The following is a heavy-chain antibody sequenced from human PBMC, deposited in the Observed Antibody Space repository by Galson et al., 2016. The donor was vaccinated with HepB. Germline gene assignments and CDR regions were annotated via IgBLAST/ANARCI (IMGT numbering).Heavy chain of an antibody. D-gene: IGHD3-22*01. V-gene: IGHV1-18*01. Sequence: SVKVSCKASGYNFKGYGLSWVRQAPGQGLEWMGWVSGHNGNINYAQKFQGRVSMTTDTSTSTAYMELRSLRSDDTAVYYCARDQWYFYDSSAQVGVDYWGQGTLVTVSS. CDR2: VSGHNGNI. J-gene: IGHJ4*02. CDR3: ARDQWYFYDSSAQVGVDY. CDR1: GYNFKGYG.